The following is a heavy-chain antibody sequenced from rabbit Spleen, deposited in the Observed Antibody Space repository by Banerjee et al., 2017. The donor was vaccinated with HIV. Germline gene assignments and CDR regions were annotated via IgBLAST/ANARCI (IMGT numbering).Heavy chain of an antibody. J-gene: IGHJ6*01. D-gene: IGHD8-1*01. Sequence: QSLEESGGDLVKPGASLTLTCTASGFSFSSSDYMCWVRQAPGKGLEWISCIAGGSSGFTYSATWAKGRFTISKTSSTTVTLQMTSLTVADMATYFCARDTGSSFSSYGMDLWGQGTLVTFS. V-gene: IGHV1S40*01. CDR2: IAGGSSGFT. CDR3: ARDTGSSFSSYGMDL. CDR1: GFSFSSSDY.